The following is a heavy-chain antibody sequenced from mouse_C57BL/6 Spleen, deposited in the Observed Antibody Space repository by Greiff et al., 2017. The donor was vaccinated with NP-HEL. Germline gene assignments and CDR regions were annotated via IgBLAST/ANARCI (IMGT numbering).Heavy chain of an antibody. J-gene: IGHJ1*03. CDR1: GFNIKDYY. V-gene: IGHV14-1*01. Sequence: VQLQQSGAELVRPGASVKLSCTASGFNIKDYYMHWVKQRPEQGLEWIGRIDPEDGDTEYAPKFQGKATMTADTPSNTAYLQLSSLTSEDPAVYYCTTVSTMVTTWYFDVWGTGTTVTVSS. CDR2: IDPEDGDT. D-gene: IGHD2-2*01. CDR3: TTVSTMVTTWYFDV.